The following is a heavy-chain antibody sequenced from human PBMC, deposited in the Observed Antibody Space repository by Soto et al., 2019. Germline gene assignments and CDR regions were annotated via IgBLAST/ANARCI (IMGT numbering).Heavy chain of an antibody. CDR2: IIPIFGTA. V-gene: IGHV1-69*13. Sequence: GASVKVSCKASGGTFSSYAISWVRQAPGQGLEWMGGIIPIFGTANYAQKFQGRVTITADESTSTAYMELSSLRSEDTAVYYCASSPRKYGDYETYYFDYWGQGTLVTVSS. D-gene: IGHD4-17*01. J-gene: IGHJ4*02. CDR1: GGTFSSYA. CDR3: ASSPRKYGDYETYYFDY.